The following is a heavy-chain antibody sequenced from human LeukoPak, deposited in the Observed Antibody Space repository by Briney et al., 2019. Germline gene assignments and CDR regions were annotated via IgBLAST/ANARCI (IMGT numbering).Heavy chain of an antibody. D-gene: IGHD6-25*01. CDR2: IYYSGST. V-gene: IGHV4-59*01. CDR1: GGSINFYY. CDR3: ARAGGVKTAALDLDY. Sequence: SETLSLTCSVSGGSINFYYWTWIRQPPGKGLEWIGYIYYSGSTSYNPSLKSRVTMSVDTSKNHFSLKLTSVTTADTAVYYCARAGGVKTAALDLDYWGQGTLVTVSS. J-gene: IGHJ4*02.